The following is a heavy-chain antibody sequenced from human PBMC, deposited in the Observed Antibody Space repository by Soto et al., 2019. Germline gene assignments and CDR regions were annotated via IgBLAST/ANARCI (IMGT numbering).Heavy chain of an antibody. CDR2: ISSGSSTI. CDR1: GFTFSSYS. Sequence: GSLRLSCAASGFTFSSYSMNWVRQAPGKGLEWVSYISSGSSTIYYADSVKGRFTISRDNAKNSVYLQMDSLRAEDTAVYYATRSAYMDVWGTGTTVTVSS. D-gene: IGHD3-3*01. V-gene: IGHV3-48*01. J-gene: IGHJ6*03. CDR3: TRSAYMDV.